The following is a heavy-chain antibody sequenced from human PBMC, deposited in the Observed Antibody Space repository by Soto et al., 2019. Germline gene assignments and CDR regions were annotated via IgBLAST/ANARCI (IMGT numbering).Heavy chain of an antibody. Sequence: QVQLQQWGAGLLKPSETLSLTCAVYGGSFSGYYWSWIRQPPGKGLEWIGEINHSGSTNYNPSLKSRVTISVDTSKNQFSLKLSSVTAADTAVYYCARVWSGWRVWLDYWGQGTLVTVSS. CDR2: INHSGST. D-gene: IGHD6-19*01. CDR3: ARVWSGWRVWLDY. CDR1: GGSFSGYY. V-gene: IGHV4-34*01. J-gene: IGHJ4*02.